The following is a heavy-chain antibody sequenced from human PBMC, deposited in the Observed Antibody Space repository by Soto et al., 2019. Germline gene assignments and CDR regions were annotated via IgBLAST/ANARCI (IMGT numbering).Heavy chain of an antibody. J-gene: IGHJ6*02. Sequence: ASVKVSCKASGYTFTSYYMHWVRQAPGQGLEWMGIINPSGGSTSYAQKFQGRVTMTRDTSTSTVYMELSSLRSEDTAVYYCARAGLGAAQYYYYGMDVWGQGTTVTVS. CDR3: ARAGLGAAQYYYYGMDV. CDR1: GYTFTSYY. CDR2: INPSGGST. V-gene: IGHV1-46*01. D-gene: IGHD1-26*01.